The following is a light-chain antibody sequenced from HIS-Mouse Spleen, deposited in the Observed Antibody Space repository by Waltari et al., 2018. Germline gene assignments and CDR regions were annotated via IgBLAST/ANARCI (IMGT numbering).Light chain of an antibody. V-gene: IGLV3-10*01. CDR3: YSTDSSGNHRV. Sequence: SYELTQPPSVSVSPGQTARITCSGDALPKQYADGYQQKSGQAPVLVIYEDSKRPTGIPERFSGSSSGTMATLTISGAQVEDEADYYCYSTDSSGNHRVFGGGTKLTVL. CDR2: EDS. CDR1: ALPKQY. J-gene: IGLJ2*01.